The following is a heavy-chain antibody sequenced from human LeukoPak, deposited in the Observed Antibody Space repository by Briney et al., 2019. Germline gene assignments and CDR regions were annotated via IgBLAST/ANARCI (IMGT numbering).Heavy chain of an antibody. Sequence: GGSLRLSCAASGFTFSSYAVSWVRQAPGKGLEWVSAIRGSGGSTYYADYVKGRFTISRDNSKNTLYLQMNSLRAEDTAVYYCAKDYYDYVWGSLRPIFDYWGQGTLVTVSS. CDR1: GFTFSSYA. CDR2: IRGSGGST. CDR3: AKDYYDYVWGSLRPIFDY. J-gene: IGHJ4*02. V-gene: IGHV3-23*01. D-gene: IGHD3-16*01.